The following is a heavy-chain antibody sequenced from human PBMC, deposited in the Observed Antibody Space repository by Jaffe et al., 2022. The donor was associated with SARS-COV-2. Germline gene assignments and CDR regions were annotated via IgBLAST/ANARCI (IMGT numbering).Heavy chain of an antibody. V-gene: IGHV4-39*01. CDR2: IYYSGST. CDR3: ARSLNGLYCSGGSCSLFDY. D-gene: IGHD2-15*01. J-gene: IGHJ4*02. Sequence: QLQLQESGPGLVKPSETLSLTCTVSGGSISSSSYYWGWIRQPPGKGLEWIGSIYYSGSTYYNPSLKSRVTISVDTSKNQFSLKLSSVTAADTAVYYCARSLNGLYCSGGSCSLFDYWGQGTLVTVSS. CDR1: GGSISSSSYY.